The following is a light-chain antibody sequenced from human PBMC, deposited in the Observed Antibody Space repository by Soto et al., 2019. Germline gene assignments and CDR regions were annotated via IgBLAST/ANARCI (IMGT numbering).Light chain of an antibody. Sequence: QSALTQPASVSGSPGQSITISCTGTSSDVGGYNYVSWYQQHPGKAPKLMIYEVSNRHSGVSNSFSGSKSGNTGSLTISGLQAEDEADYYCRSYASSSTVVLGGGPKLTVL. CDR1: SSDVGGYNY. J-gene: IGLJ2*01. CDR2: EVS. V-gene: IGLV2-14*01. CDR3: RSYASSSTVV.